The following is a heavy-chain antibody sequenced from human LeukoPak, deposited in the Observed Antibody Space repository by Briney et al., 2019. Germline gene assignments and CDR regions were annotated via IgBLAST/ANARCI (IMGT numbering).Heavy chain of an antibody. CDR1: GFALSVYA. CDR3: ARPISGGLAVTADWFHP. J-gene: IGHJ5*01. Sequence: GGSLRLSCTASGFALSVYAMSWLRQPPGKGLEWVSSINANSGTTSYAASVRGRFTISRDNSKNTLYLQLNTLRADDTATYYCARPISGGLAVTADWFHPWGQGSLVVVSS. V-gene: IGHV3-23*01. CDR2: INANSGTT. D-gene: IGHD6-19*01.